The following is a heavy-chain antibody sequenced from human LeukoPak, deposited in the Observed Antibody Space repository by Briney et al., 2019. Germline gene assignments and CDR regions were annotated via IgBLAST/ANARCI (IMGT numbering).Heavy chain of an antibody. Sequence: GGSLRLSCAASGFTFTSYGMHWVRQAPGKGLEWLTFISYDGSNKYYAESVKGRFTISRDNSNNTLYLQMNSLRAEDTAVYYYAKLVKTRVEGFEIWGQGTMVTVAS. CDR1: GFTFTSYG. CDR3: AKLVKTRVEGFEI. CDR2: ISYDGSNK. V-gene: IGHV3-30*18. J-gene: IGHJ3*02. D-gene: IGHD4-23*01.